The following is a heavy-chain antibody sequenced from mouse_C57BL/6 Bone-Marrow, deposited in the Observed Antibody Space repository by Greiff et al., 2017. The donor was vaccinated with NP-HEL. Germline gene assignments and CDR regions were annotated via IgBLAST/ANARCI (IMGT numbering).Heavy chain of an antibody. CDR3: ARQRYEYAFDY. CDR1: GFTFSSYG. D-gene: IGHD2-4*01. Sequence: EVKLMESGGDLVKPGGSLTLSCAASGFTFSSYGMSWVRQTPDKRLEWVATISSGGSYTYYPDSVKGRFTISRDNAKNTLYLQMSSLKSEDTAMYYCARQRYEYAFDYWGQGTTLTVSS. V-gene: IGHV5-6*01. CDR2: ISSGGSYT. J-gene: IGHJ2*01.